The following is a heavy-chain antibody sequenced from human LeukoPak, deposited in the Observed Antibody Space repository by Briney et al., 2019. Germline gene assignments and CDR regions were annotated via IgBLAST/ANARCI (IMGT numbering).Heavy chain of an antibody. CDR3: ARDGAELRSYFDY. CDR2: ISYDGSNK. J-gene: IGHJ4*02. D-gene: IGHD1-7*01. Sequence: GGSLRLSCAASGFTFSSYAMHWVRQAPGKGLEWVAVISYDGSNKYYADSVKGRFTISRDNSKNTLYLQMNSLRAEDTAVYYCARDGAELRSYFDYWGQGTLVTVSS. CDR1: GFTFSSYA. V-gene: IGHV3-30*01.